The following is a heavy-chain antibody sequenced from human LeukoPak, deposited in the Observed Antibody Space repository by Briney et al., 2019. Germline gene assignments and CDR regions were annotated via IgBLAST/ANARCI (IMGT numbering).Heavy chain of an antibody. CDR2: ISSGGGST. CDR1: GFTFSSHA. J-gene: IGHJ4*02. CDR3: ARRDWGDYGDTPPESVSYFDY. Sequence: GGSLRLSCAASGFTFSSHAMSWVRRAPGKGLEWVSAISSGGGSTYYADSVKGRCTIARDNSKSTVYLQMNSLRAEDTAVYYCARRDWGDYGDTPPESVSYFDYWGQGTLVTVSS. V-gene: IGHV3-23*01. D-gene: IGHD4-17*01.